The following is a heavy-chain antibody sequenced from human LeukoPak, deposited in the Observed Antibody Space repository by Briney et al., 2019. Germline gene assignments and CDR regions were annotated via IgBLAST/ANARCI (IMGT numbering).Heavy chain of an antibody. CDR2: INQAGSEK. Sequence: GGSLRLSCAASGFTFSRYWMSWVRQAPGKGLEWAADINQAGSEKFYVDSVKGRFTISRDNAKTSLYLQMNSLRAEDTAVYYCARVTPGGVGSFDYWGQGTLVTVSS. J-gene: IGHJ4*02. D-gene: IGHD3-10*01. CDR1: GFTFSRYW. V-gene: IGHV3-7*01. CDR3: ARVTPGGVGSFDY.